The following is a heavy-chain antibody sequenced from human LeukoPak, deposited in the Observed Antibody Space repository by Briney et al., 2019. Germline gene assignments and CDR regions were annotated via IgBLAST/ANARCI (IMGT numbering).Heavy chain of an antibody. CDR2: IYPGDSDT. CDR3: ARRDGYCSSTSCYADYYYGMDV. D-gene: IGHD2-2*01. J-gene: IGHJ6*02. V-gene: IGHV5-51*01. CDR1: GYSFTSYW. Sequence: GESLKISCKGSGYSFTSYWIGWVRQMPGKGLEWMGIIYPGDSDTTYSPSFQGQVTISADKSISTAYLQWSSLKASDTAMYYCARRDGYCSSTSCYADYYYGMDVWGQGATVTVSS.